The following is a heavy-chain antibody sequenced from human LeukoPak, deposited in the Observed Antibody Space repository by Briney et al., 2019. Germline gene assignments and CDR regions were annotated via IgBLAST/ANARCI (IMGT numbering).Heavy chain of an antibody. CDR2: INHSGST. J-gene: IGHJ5*02. CDR3: SRGGANDL. CDR1: GGSFSGYY. Sequence: SETLSPACAVYGGSFSGYYWSWIRQPPGKRLEWIGEINHSGSTNYNPSLKSRVTMSLDTSKNQFFLKLSSVTAADTAAYFCSRGGANDLWGQGTLVTVPS. D-gene: IGHD4/OR15-4a*01. V-gene: IGHV4-34*01.